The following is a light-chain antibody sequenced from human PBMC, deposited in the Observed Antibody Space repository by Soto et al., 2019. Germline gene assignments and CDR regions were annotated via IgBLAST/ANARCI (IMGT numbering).Light chain of an antibody. CDR3: CSYAGSYTWG. J-gene: IGLJ3*02. V-gene: IGLV2-11*01. Sequence: QSALTQPRSVSGSPGQSVTISCTGTSSDVGDYNYVSWYQPHPGKAPKLLIYAVNMRPSGVPDRFSGSKSGNTASLTISGLQAEDEADYSCCSYAGSYTWGFGGGTKVTVL. CDR1: SSDVGDYNY. CDR2: AVN.